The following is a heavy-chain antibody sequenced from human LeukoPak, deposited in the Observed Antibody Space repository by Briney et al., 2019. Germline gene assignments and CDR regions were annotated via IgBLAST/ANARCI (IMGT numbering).Heavy chain of an antibody. D-gene: IGHD3-10*01. Sequence: AGGSLRLSCAASGFTFSSYGMHWVRQAPGKGLEWVAFIRYDGSNKYYADSVKGRFTISRDNSKNTLYLQMNSLKTEDTGVYYCSRDGSGSYGRIRRLDYWGQGSLVTVSS. CDR2: IRYDGSNK. CDR3: SRDGSGSYGRIRRLDY. J-gene: IGHJ4*02. V-gene: IGHV3-30*02. CDR1: GFTFSSYG.